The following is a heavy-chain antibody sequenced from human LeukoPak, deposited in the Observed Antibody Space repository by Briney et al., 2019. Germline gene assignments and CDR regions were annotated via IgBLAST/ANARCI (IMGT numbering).Heavy chain of an antibody. J-gene: IGHJ6*02. Sequence: ASVTVSCKASGYTFTSYDINWVRQATGQGLEWMGWMNPNSGNTGYAQKFQGRVTMTRDTSISTAYMELSSLRPEDTAVYYCAREELEPWSPWAPTRGMDVWGQGTTVSVSS. CDR1: GYTFTSYD. D-gene: IGHD1-7*01. CDR2: MNPNSGNT. CDR3: AREELEPWSPWAPTRGMDV. V-gene: IGHV1-8*01.